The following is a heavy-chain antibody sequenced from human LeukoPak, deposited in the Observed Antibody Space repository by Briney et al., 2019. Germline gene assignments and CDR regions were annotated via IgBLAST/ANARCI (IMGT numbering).Heavy chain of an antibody. CDR2: ISGSGGRI. Sequence: PGGSLRLSCEASRFTFSSAWTSWARQAPGKGLEWVSSISGSGGRIDYADSVKGRFTISRDNSKNTLYLQMNSLRAEDTAVYYCARDSRYDILTGYPDYWGQGTLVTVSS. CDR3: ARDSRYDILTGYPDY. J-gene: IGHJ4*02. D-gene: IGHD3-9*01. V-gene: IGHV3-23*01. CDR1: RFTFSSAW.